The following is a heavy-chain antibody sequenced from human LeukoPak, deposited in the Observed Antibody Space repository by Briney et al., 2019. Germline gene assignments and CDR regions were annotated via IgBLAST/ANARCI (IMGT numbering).Heavy chain of an antibody. Sequence: GGSLRLSWAASGFTFSSYEMNWVRQAPGKGLEWVSYISSSGSTIYYADSVKGRFTISRDNAKNSLYLQMNSLRAEDTAVYYCASLGWTSEEVRGKGTTVTVSS. CDR2: ISSSGSTI. CDR3: ASLGWTSEEV. D-gene: IGHD3/OR15-3a*01. CDR1: GFTFSSYE. J-gene: IGHJ6*04. V-gene: IGHV3-48*03.